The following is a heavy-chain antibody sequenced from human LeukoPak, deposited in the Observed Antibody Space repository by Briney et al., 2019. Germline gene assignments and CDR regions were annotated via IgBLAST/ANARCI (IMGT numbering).Heavy chain of an antibody. CDR3: ASLRYCSGGSCFPKYFQH. J-gene: IGHJ1*01. CDR2: VYYSGST. V-gene: IGHV4-59*08. CDR1: GGSISSYY. D-gene: IGHD2-15*01. Sequence: PSETLSLTCTVSGGSISSYYWSWIRQPPGKGLEWIGYVYYSGSTHYNPSLKSRVTMSVATSKNQFSLKLSSVTAADTAVYYCASLRYCSGGSCFPKYFQHWGQGTLVTVSS.